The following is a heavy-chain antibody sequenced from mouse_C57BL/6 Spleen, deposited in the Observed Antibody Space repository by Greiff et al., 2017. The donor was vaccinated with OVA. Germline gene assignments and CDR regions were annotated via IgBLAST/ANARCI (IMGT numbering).Heavy chain of an antibody. V-gene: IGHV1-52*01. CDR2: IDPSDSET. CDR3: ARPYGNGWYFDV. Sequence: QVQLQQPGAELVRPGSSVKLSCKASGYTFTSYWMHWVKQRPIQGLEWIGNIDPSDSETHYNQKFKDKATLTVDKSSSTAYMQLSSLTSEDSAVYYCARPYGNGWYFDVWGTGTTVTVSS. CDR1: GYTFTSYW. J-gene: IGHJ1*03. D-gene: IGHD2-1*01.